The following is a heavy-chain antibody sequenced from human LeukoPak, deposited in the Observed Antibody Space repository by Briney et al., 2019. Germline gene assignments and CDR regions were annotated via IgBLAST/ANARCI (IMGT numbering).Heavy chain of an antibody. J-gene: IGHJ4*02. Sequence: GRSLRLSCVTSGFTFADYTMHWVRQVPGKGLEWLSGITCDGGNLAYADPVKGRFTISRDNAKNSLYLQMNSLRNEDMAFYFCAKGYTFHGVAHDSGYFDYWGQGTLVTVSS. V-gene: IGHV3-9*03. CDR3: AKGYTFHGVAHDSGYFDY. CDR1: GFTFADYT. D-gene: IGHD3-3*01. CDR2: ITCDGGNL.